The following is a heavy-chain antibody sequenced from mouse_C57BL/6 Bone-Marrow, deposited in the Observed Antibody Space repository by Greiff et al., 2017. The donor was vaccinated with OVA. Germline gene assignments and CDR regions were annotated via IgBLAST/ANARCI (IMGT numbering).Heavy chain of an antibody. CDR3: AGPGDYDGDWFAY. D-gene: IGHD2-4*01. CDR2: FHPYNDDT. J-gene: IGHJ3*01. Sequence: QVHVKQSGAELVKPGASVKMSCKASGYTFTTYPIEWMKQNHGKSLEWIGNFHPYNDDTKYNEKFKGKATLTVEKSSSTVYLELSRLTSDDSAVYYCAGPGDYDGDWFAYWGQGTLVTVSA. V-gene: IGHV1-47*01. CDR1: GYTFTTYP.